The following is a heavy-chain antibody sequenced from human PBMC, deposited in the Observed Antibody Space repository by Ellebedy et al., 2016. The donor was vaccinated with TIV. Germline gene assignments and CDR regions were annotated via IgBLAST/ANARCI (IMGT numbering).Heavy chain of an antibody. CDR3: ARGSYYYDSSGLPDY. CDR2: IYYSGST. Sequence: SETLSLTXTVSGGSISSYYWSWIRQPPGKGLEWIGYIYYSGSTNYNPSLKSRVTISVDTSKNQFSLKLNSVTAADTAVYYCARGSYYYDSSGLPDYWGQGTLVTVSS. D-gene: IGHD3-22*01. CDR1: GGSISSYY. J-gene: IGHJ4*02. V-gene: IGHV4-59*01.